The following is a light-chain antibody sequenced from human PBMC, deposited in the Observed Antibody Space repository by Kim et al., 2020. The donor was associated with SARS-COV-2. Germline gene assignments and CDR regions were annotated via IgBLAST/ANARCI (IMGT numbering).Light chain of an antibody. V-gene: IGLV2-14*03. Sequence: SPGQSITLSCTGTSSDVGAYNYVSWYQQHPGKAPKLMIFDVNKRPSGLSNRFSGSKSGNTASLTISGLQAEDEADYYCSSYASTRSYVFGSGTKVTV. CDR1: SSDVGAYNY. CDR3: SSYASTRSYV. CDR2: DVN. J-gene: IGLJ1*01.